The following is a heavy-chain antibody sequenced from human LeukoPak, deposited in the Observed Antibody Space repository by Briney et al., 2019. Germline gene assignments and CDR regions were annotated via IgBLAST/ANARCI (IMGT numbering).Heavy chain of an antibody. CDR3: ARQAGSSYLSYYFDY. D-gene: IGHD6-6*01. CDR2: IYTSGST. CDR1: GGSNSSYY. J-gene: IGHJ4*02. V-gene: IGHV4-4*09. Sequence: SETLSLTCTVSGGSNSSYYWSWIRQPPGKGLEWIGYIYTSGSTNYNPSLKSRVTISVDTSKNQFSLKLSSVTAADTAVYYCARQAGSSYLSYYFDYWGQGTLVTVSS.